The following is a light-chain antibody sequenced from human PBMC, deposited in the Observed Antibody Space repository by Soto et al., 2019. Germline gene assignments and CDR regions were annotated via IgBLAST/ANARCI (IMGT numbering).Light chain of an antibody. CDR1: SSDVSAYNY. J-gene: IGLJ1*01. CDR3: CSYAGSYSFV. Sequence: QSVLTKPRSVSGSPGQSVTISCTGTSSDVSAYNYVSWYQQHPGKAPKFMIYDVSKRPSGVPDRFSGSKSGNTASLTIAGLQTEDEADYYCCSYAGSYSFVFGTGTKVTVL. V-gene: IGLV2-11*01. CDR2: DVS.